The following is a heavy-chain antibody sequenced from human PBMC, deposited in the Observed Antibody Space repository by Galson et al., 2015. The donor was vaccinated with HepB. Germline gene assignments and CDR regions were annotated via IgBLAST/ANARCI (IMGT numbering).Heavy chain of an antibody. D-gene: IGHD1-1*01. CDR1: GFIFSNYG. J-gene: IGHJ4*02. CDR3: ARGGTDMNY. Sequence: SLRLSCAASGFIFSNYGMNWVRQAPGKGLGWVSSISSGSSHIYYADSVKGRFTISRDNARDSLYLQMSSLRAEDTAVYYCARGGTDMNYWGQRTLVTVSS. CDR2: ISSGSSHI. V-gene: IGHV3-21*01.